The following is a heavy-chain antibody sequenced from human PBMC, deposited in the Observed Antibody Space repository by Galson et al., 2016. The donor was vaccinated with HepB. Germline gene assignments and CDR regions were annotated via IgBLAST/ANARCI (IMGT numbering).Heavy chain of an antibody. Sequence: SVKVSCKASGDTFSTYGIGWVRQAPGQGLEWMGGIIPLFGTKNYAQTFQGRVTITADESTGTGYMDLGRLGSEAAAVYYCARGRAGYHYDYWGQGTLVTVSS. CDR3: ARGRAGYHYDY. D-gene: IGHD3-9*01. CDR2: IIPLFGTK. J-gene: IGHJ4*02. CDR1: GDTFSTYG. V-gene: IGHV1-69*13.